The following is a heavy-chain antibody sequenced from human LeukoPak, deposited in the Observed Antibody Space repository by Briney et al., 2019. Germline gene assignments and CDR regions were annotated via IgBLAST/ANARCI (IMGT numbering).Heavy chain of an antibody. CDR3: AKDQEYCTGGNCYSNWYFDL. J-gene: IGHJ2*01. Sequence: SGGSLRLSCVVSGLTSSNYAMTWVRQAPGKGLAWVSAISGSGSSTYYAASVKGRFTISRDKSKSTLYLQMNSLRAEDTAVYYCAKDQEYCTGGNCYSNWYFDLWGRGTLVTVSS. CDR2: ISGSGSST. D-gene: IGHD2-15*01. CDR1: GLTSSNYA. V-gene: IGHV3-23*01.